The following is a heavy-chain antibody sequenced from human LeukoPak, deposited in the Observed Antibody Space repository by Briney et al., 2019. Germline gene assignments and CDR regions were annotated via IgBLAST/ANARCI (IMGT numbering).Heavy chain of an antibody. Sequence: SETLSLTCTISGGSISSYYWSWIRQPPGKGLEWIGYIYYTGSTNHNPSLKSRVTISVDTSKNQFSLKLSSVTAADTAVYYCARMTLNWFDPWGQGTLVTVSS. V-gene: IGHV4-59*12. CDR1: GGSISSYY. CDR3: ARMTLNWFDP. J-gene: IGHJ5*02. CDR2: IYYTGST.